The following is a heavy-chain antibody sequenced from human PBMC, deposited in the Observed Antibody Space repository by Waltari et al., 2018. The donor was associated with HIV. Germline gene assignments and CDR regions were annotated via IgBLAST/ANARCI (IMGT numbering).Heavy chain of an antibody. CDR3: ARDICNGGSCYSYYFDY. V-gene: IGHV1-2*02. CDR1: GYTFTGYY. D-gene: IGHD2-15*01. J-gene: IGHJ4*02. CDR2: IKPENGGT. Sequence: QVQLVQSGAEVKKPGASVKVSCKASGYTFTGYYMPWVRKAPGQGRGWMGWIKPENGGTKYGQKLQGRFTMTRDTSISTAYMELSRLRSDDTAVYYCARDICNGGSCYSYYFDYWGQGTLVTVSS.